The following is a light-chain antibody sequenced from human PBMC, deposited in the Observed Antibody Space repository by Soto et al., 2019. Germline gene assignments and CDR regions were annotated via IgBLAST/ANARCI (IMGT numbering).Light chain of an antibody. Sequence: ALTQPASVSGSPGQSITISCTGTSSDVGTYNLVSWYQHHPGKAPKVMIYEVSKRPSGVSNRFSGSKSGNTASLTISGLQAEDEADYYCCSYAGSSTYVFGTGTKVTV. CDR3: CSYAGSSTYV. CDR2: EVS. V-gene: IGLV2-23*02. J-gene: IGLJ1*01. CDR1: SSDVGTYNL.